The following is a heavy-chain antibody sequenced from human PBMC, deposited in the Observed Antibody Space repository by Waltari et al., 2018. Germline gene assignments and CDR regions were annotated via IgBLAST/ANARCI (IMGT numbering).Heavy chain of an antibody. CDR3: ARATTVTTGFDY. V-gene: IGHV4-39*07. D-gene: IGHD4-17*01. Sequence: QLQLQESGPGLVKPSETLSLTCTVSGGSISSSSYYWGWIRQPPGKGLEWIGSIYYSGSTYYNPSLKSRVTISVDTSKNQFSLKLSSVTAADTAMYYCARATTVTTGFDYWGQGTLVTVSS. CDR1: GGSISSSSYY. J-gene: IGHJ4*02. CDR2: IYYSGST.